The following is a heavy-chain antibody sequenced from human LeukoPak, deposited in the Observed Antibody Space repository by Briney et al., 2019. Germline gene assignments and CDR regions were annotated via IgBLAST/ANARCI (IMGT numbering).Heavy chain of an antibody. CDR2: INRRGAT. Sequence: SETLSLTCAVFGGSLSDHDWRWIRQPPGKGLEWIGEINRRGATNYNPSLKSRVTLSLDTSKNQVSLKLNSLTAADTAVYYCARGKGDLSMIVMIVTAVEIYFDSWGPGTLVTVSS. CDR1: GGSLSDHD. V-gene: IGHV4-34*01. J-gene: IGHJ4*02. D-gene: IGHD3-22*01. CDR3: ARGKGDLSMIVMIVTAVEIYFDS.